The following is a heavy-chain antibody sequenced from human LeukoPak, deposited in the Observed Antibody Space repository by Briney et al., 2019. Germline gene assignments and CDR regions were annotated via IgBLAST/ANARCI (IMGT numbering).Heavy chain of an antibody. CDR1: GFTMSDYY. J-gene: IGHJ6*03. CDR3: AKSLFPMVRGVYYYYYMDV. Sequence: PGGSLRLSCEVSGFTMSDYYMMWVRQAPGKGLEWVSAISGSGGSTYYADSVKGRFTISRDNSKNTLYLQMNSLRAEDTAVYYCAKSLFPMVRGVYYYYYMDVWGKGTTVTVSS. CDR2: ISGSGGST. D-gene: IGHD3-10*01. V-gene: IGHV3-23*01.